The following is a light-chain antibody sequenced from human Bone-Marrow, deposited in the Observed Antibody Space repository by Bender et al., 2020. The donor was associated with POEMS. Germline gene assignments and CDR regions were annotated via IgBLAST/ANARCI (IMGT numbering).Light chain of an antibody. J-gene: IGLJ2*01. CDR2: ADS. CDR1: YLGSKR. CDR3: QVWDSSSDHVV. V-gene: IGLV3-21*02. Sequence: SYVLTQAPSASVAPGQTATITCGGNYLGSKRGHWYQQKPGQAPVVVVYADSERPFGMAERLSCSNSAKTTTLTISRGGAADEDDYYCQVWDSSSDHVVFGGGTKLAVL.